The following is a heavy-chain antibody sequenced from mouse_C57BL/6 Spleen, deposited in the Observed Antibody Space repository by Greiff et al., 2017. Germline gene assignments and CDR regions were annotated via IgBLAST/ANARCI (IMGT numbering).Heavy chain of an antibody. Sequence: EVQGVESGPELVKPGASVKISCKASGYSFTDYNMNWVKQSNGKSLEWIGVINPNYGTTSYNQKFKGKATLTVDQSSSTAYMQLNSLTSEDSAVYYCARGGHYYGSSYGYFDVWGTGTTVTVSS. V-gene: IGHV1-39*01. CDR1: GYSFTDYN. CDR3: ARGGHYYGSSYGYFDV. D-gene: IGHD1-1*01. J-gene: IGHJ1*03. CDR2: INPNYGTT.